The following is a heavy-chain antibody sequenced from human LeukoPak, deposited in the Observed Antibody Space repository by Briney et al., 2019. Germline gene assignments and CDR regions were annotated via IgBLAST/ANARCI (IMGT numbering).Heavy chain of an antibody. CDR1: GDTFSSYG. V-gene: IGHV1-18*04. J-gene: IGHJ4*02. CDR2: ISAYNGNT. D-gene: IGHD2-2*01. Sequence: ASVKVSRKASGDTFSSYGISWVPQAPGQGREWMGWISAYNGNTNYAQKLQGRVTMTTDTSTSTAYMELRSVRSDDTAVYYCARDPSLVVPAAWICDYWGQGTLVSVSS. CDR3: ARDPSLVVPAAWICDY.